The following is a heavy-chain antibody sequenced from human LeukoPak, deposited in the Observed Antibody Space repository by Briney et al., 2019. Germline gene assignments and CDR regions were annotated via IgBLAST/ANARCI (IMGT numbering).Heavy chain of an antibody. Sequence: SSETLSLLCTVSGGPINSYHYRWLRQPPGKGLEWIGYIYYCGSTNYNPSLKSRVTISLDTSKNQFSLTLSSQTAAGAALYCFARGATYYDFWSGYADWFDPWGQGTLVTVSS. CDR1: GGPINSYH. CDR3: ARGATYYDFWSGYADWFDP. CDR2: IYYCGST. D-gene: IGHD3-3*01. V-gene: IGHV4-59*01. J-gene: IGHJ5*02.